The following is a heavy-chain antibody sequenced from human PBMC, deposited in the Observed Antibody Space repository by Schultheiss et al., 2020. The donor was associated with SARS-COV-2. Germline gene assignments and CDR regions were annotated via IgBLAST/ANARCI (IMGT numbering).Heavy chain of an antibody. V-gene: IGHV4-34*09. CDR2: INHSGST. CDR1: GGSFSGYY. CDR3: ASMGAAAIRPFTPYYYYYYMDV. D-gene: IGHD6-13*01. Sequence: SETLSLTCAVYGGSFSGYYWSWIRQPPGKGLEWIGEINHSGSTYYNPSLKSLVTISVDTSKNQFSLKLSSVTAADTAVYYCASMGAAAIRPFTPYYYYYYMDVWGKGTAVTVSS. J-gene: IGHJ6*03.